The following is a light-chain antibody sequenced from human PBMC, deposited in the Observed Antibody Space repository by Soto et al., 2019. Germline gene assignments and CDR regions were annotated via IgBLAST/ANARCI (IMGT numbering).Light chain of an antibody. CDR2: AAS. J-gene: IGKJ5*01. CDR1: QGISSY. CDR3: QQLNSYPQT. V-gene: IGKV1-9*01. Sequence: DIQLTQSPSFLSASVGDRVTITCRASQGISSYLAWYQQEPGKAPKLLIYAASTLQSGVPSRFSGSGSGTEFTLTISSLQPEDFATYYCQQLNSYPQTFGQGTRLEIK.